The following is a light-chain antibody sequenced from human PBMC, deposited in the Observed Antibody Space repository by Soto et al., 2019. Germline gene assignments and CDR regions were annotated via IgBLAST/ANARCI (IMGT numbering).Light chain of an antibody. CDR1: ESIITY. J-gene: IGKJ3*01. Sequence: DIQMTQSPSSLSASVGDRVTITCRASESIITYLNWYQQKPGKAPKVLIFAASNLQSGVPSRFSGSGSGTDFTLTISSLQPEDFATYYCQHLNNYPPFTFGPGTKVDLE. CDR2: AAS. CDR3: QHLNNYPPFT. V-gene: IGKV1-39*01.